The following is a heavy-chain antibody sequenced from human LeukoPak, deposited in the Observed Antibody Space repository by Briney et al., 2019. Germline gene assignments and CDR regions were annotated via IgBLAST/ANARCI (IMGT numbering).Heavy chain of an antibody. CDR2: IYTSGST. J-gene: IGHJ6*03. Sequence: PSETLSLTCTVSGGSISSGSYYWSWIRQPAGKGLEWIGRIYTSGSTNYNPSLKSRVTISVDTSKNQFSLKLSSVTAADTAVYYCARESIVVVPAAIGYYMDVWGKGTTVTVSS. D-gene: IGHD2-2*01. V-gene: IGHV4-61*02. CDR3: ARESIVVVPAAIGYYMDV. CDR1: GGSISSGSYY.